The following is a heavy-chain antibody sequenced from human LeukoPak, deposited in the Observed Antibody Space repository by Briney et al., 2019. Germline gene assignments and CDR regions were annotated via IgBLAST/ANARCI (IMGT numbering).Heavy chain of an antibody. Sequence: GGSLRLSCAASGFTFRRYAMSWVRQAPGKGLEWVSAICGSGGSTYYADCVKGRFTISRDNSKNTLYLQMNRLRAEDAAVYYCAKDGYYYDSSGDYWGQGNLVTVSS. CDR3: AKDGYYYDSSGDY. CDR1: GFTFRRYA. J-gene: IGHJ4*02. D-gene: IGHD3-22*01. V-gene: IGHV3-23*01. CDR2: ICGSGGST.